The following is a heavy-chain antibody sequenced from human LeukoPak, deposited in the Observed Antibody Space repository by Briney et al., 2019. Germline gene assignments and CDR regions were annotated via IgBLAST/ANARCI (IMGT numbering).Heavy chain of an antibody. J-gene: IGHJ4*02. CDR2: IIPIFGTA. CDR3: ARYYDFWSGYFGY. V-gene: IGHV1-69*01. Sequence: ASVKVSCKASGGTLSSYAISWVRQAPGQGLEWMGGIIPIFGTANYAQKFQGRVTITADESTSTAYMELSSLRSEDTAVYYCARYYDFWSGYFGYWGQGTLVTVSS. CDR1: GGTLSSYA. D-gene: IGHD3-3*01.